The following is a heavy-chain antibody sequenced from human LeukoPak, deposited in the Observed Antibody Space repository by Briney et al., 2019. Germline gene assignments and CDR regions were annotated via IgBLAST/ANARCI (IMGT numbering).Heavy chain of an antibody. J-gene: IGHJ4*02. CDR1: GFTLSSYA. Sequence: GRSLRLSCAASGFTLSSYAMHWVRQAPGKGLEWVAVISYDGSNKYYADSVKGRFTISRDNSKNTLYLQMNSLRAEDTAVYYCARDRQAGYYYFDYWGQGTLVTVSS. CDR3: ARDRQAGYYYFDY. V-gene: IGHV3-30*01. D-gene: IGHD3-9*01. CDR2: ISYDGSNK.